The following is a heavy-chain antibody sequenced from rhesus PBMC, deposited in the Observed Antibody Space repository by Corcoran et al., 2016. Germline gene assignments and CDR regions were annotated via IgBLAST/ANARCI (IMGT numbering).Heavy chain of an antibody. Sequence: QVQLVQSGAEVKKPGSSVKVSCKASGYTFTDYYMHWVRQAPRQGLEWMGWINPYNGNTKYAQKFQDRVTMTRDTLTSTAYMELSSLRSEDTAVYYCARDSPYRDKYFDLWGPGTPITISS. CDR1: GYTFTDYY. V-gene: IGHV1S2*01. D-gene: IGHD4-23*01. CDR3: ARDSPYRDKYFDL. J-gene: IGHJ2*01. CDR2: INPYNGNT.